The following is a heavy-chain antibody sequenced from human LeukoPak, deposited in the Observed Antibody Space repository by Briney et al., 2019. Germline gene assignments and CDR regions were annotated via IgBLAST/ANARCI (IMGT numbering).Heavy chain of an antibody. Sequence: ASVKVSCKASGGTFSSYAISWVRQAPGQGLEWMGGIIPIFGTANYAQKFQGRVTITTDESTSTAYMELSSLRSEDTAVYYCARGRSGWDGVHDYWGQGTLVTVSS. J-gene: IGHJ4*02. CDR3: ARGRSGWDGVHDY. CDR1: GGTFSSYA. D-gene: IGHD6-19*01. V-gene: IGHV1-69*05. CDR2: IIPIFGTA.